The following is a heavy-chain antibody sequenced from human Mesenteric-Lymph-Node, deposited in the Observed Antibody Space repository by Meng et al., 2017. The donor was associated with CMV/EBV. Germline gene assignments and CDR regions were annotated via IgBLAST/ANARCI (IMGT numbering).Heavy chain of an antibody. CDR3: ARGHWNYDYYYGMDV. CDR2: ISAYNGDT. V-gene: IGHV1-18*01. D-gene: IGHD1-1*01. J-gene: IGHJ6*02. Sequence: SGYTFTSYSFSWVRQAPGQGLEWMGRISAYNGDTNYAQKLQGRVTLTTDTSTSTAYMELRSLRSDDTAVYYCARGHWNYDYYYGMDVWGQGTTVTVSS. CDR1: GYTFTSYS.